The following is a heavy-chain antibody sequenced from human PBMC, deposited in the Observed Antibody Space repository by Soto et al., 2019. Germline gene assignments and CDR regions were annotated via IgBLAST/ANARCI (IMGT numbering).Heavy chain of an antibody. D-gene: IGHD3-10*01. Sequence: GAPLEVSRKASCFTLARCGSRRVGQAPGQGLEWMGWISAYNGNTNYAQKLQGRVTMTTDTSTSTAYMELRSLRSDDTAVYYCARDFPGGAAFDIWGQGTMVTVSS. CDR1: CFTLARCG. J-gene: IGHJ3*02. CDR3: ARDFPGGAAFDI. CDR2: ISAYNGNT. V-gene: IGHV1-18*01.